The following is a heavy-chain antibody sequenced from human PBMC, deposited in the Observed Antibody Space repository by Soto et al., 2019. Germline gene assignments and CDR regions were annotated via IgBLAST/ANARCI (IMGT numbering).Heavy chain of an antibody. CDR3: ARGSITMVRGVLTFFDY. V-gene: IGHV3-21*01. D-gene: IGHD3-10*01. Sequence: GGSLRLSCAASGFTFSSYSMNWVRQAPGKGLEWVSSISSSSSYIYYADSVKGRFTISRDNAKNSLYLQMNSLRAEDTAVYYCARGSITMVRGVLTFFDYWGQGTLVTVSS. CDR1: GFTFSSYS. J-gene: IGHJ4*02. CDR2: ISSSSSYI.